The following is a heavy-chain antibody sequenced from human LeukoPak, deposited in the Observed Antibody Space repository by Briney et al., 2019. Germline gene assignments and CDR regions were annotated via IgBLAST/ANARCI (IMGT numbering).Heavy chain of an antibody. CDR2: ISYDGSNK. CDR1: GFTVSSYG. J-gene: IGHJ4*02. D-gene: IGHD3-10*01. V-gene: IGHV3-30*18. Sequence: GGSLRLSCAASGFTVSSYGMHWVRQAPGKGLEWVAVISYDGSNKYYADSVKGRFTISRDTSKNTLYLQMNSLRAEDTAVYYCAKDGDGSADYWGQGTLVTVSS. CDR3: AKDGDGSADY.